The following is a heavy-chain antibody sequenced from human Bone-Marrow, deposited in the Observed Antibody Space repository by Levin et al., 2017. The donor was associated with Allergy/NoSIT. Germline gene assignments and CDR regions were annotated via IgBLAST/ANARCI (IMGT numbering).Heavy chain of an antibody. CDR3: ARGERWFGSSYYYGLDV. CDR1: GGSISRGSYY. D-gene: IGHD3-10*01. Sequence: SETLSLTCSVSGGSISRGSYYWTWIRQPPGKGLEWIGTFYYSGSTYYNPSLQSRVTISPDKPKNQFSLRLTSVTAADTAMYYCARGERWFGSSYYYGLDVWGQGTSVTVSS. CDR2: FYYSGST. J-gene: IGHJ6*02. V-gene: IGHV4-39*07.